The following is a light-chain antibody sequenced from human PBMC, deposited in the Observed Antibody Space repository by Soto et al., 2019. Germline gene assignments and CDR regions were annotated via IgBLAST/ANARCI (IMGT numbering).Light chain of an antibody. CDR3: SSYASSSTWV. Sequence: QSVLTQPASVSGSPGQSITISCTGTSSDVGGYNYVSWHQQHPGKAPKLMIYDVTNRPSGVSNRFSGSKSGNTASLTISGLQAEDEADYCCSSYASSSTWVFGGGTKLTVL. J-gene: IGLJ3*02. CDR2: DVT. CDR1: SSDVGGYNY. V-gene: IGLV2-14*01.